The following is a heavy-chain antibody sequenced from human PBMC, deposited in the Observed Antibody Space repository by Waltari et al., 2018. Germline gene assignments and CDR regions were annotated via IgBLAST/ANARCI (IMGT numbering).Heavy chain of an antibody. CDR1: GYTFTNYW. V-gene: IGHV5-51*01. CDR2: IYPTDSDT. CDR3: ARLHEGYSYGYQDY. Sequence: EVQLVQSGAEVKKPGEYLKISCKASGYTFTNYWIAWVRQMPEKGLEYMGIIYPTDSDTRYSPSFQGQVTISVDKSSSTAYLQWSSLKDSDTAMYYCARLHEGYSYGYQDYWGQGTLVTVSS. D-gene: IGHD5-18*01. J-gene: IGHJ4*02.